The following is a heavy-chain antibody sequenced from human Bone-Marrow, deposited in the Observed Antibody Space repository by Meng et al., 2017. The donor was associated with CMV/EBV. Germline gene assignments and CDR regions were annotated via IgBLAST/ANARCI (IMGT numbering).Heavy chain of an antibody. V-gene: IGHV4-61*01. CDR1: GGSVSSGSYY. J-gene: IGHJ5*02. Sequence: SETLSLTCTVSGGSVSSGSYYWSWIRQPPGKGLEWIGYIYYSGSTNYNPSLKSRVTISVDTSKNQFSLKLSSVTAADTAVYYCAREVTDWFDPWGQGTLVTVSS. CDR2: IYYSGST. D-gene: IGHD2-21*02. CDR3: AREVTDWFDP.